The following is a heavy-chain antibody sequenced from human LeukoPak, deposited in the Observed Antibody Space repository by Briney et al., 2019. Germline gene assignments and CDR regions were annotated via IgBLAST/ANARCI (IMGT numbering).Heavy chain of an antibody. CDR1: GGSFSGYY. J-gene: IGHJ4*02. V-gene: IGHV4-34*01. CDR2: INHSGST. CDR3: ARHAGSWTYFDY. D-gene: IGHD6-13*01. Sequence: SETLSLTCAVYGGSFSGYYWSWIRQPPGKGLEWIGEINHSGSTNYNPSLKSRVTISVDTSKNQFSLKLGSVTAADTAVYFCARHAGSWTYFDYWGQGILVAVSS.